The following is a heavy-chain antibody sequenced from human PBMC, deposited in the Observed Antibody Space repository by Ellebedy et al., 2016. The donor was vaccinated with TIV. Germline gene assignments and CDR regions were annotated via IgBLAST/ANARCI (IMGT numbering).Heavy chain of an antibody. CDR1: GFTFRNAW. Sequence: GESLKISCGASGFTFRNAWMSWVRQAPGKGLGWVGRIKSETDGGTTGYAAHVKGRFTISRDDSKNTLYLQMNSLKTEETAGYSCTTMFYVPAAQKTDYWGQGTQVTVSS. CDR3: TTMFYVPAAQKTDY. V-gene: IGHV3-15*05. CDR2: IKSETDGGTT. D-gene: IGHD2-2*01. J-gene: IGHJ4*02.